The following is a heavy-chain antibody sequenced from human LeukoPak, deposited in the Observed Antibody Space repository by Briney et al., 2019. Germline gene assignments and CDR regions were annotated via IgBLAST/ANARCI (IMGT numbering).Heavy chain of an antibody. Sequence: PGGSLRLSCAASGFTFSSYSMNWVRQAPGKGLEWVSSISSGSSYIYYADSVKGRFTISRDNAKNSLYLQMNSLRAADTAVYYCARHEVEQRLVADAFDIWGQGTMVTVSS. J-gene: IGHJ3*02. D-gene: IGHD6-13*01. CDR2: ISSGSSYI. V-gene: IGHV3-21*01. CDR1: GFTFSSYS. CDR3: ARHEVEQRLVADAFDI.